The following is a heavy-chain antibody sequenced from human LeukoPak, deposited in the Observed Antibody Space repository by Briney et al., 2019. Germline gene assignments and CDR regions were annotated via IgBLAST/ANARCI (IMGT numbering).Heavy chain of an antibody. CDR1: GGSFSGYY. D-gene: IGHD3-3*01. Sequence: SETLSLTCAVYGGSFSGYYWSWIRQPPGKGLEWIGEINHSGSTNYNPSLKSRVTISVDTSKNQFSLKLSSVTAADTAVYYCAKTGVAGYDFWSGYYPFDYWGPGTLVTVSS. CDR3: AKTGVAGYDFWSGYYPFDY. CDR2: INHSGST. V-gene: IGHV4-34*01. J-gene: IGHJ4*02.